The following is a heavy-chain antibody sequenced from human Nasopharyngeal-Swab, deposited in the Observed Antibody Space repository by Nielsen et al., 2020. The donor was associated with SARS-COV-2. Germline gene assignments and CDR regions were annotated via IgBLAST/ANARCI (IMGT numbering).Heavy chain of an antibody. D-gene: IGHD1-1*01. CDR1: GYTFTSNV. CDR3: ARENQEYANIWIDY. J-gene: IGHJ4*02. Sequence: ASVKVSCKASGYTFTSNVLNWVRQAPGQGPEYIGWISTKTGAPTYAQAFTGRFVISLDTSVSTTYLQISSLKADDTAVYYCARENQEYANIWIDYWGQGTQGTVSS. CDR2: ISTKTGAP. V-gene: IGHV7-4-1*02.